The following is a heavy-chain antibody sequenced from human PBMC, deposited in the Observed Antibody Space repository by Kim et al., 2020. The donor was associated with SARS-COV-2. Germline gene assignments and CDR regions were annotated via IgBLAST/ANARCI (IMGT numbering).Heavy chain of an antibody. V-gene: IGHV3-21*01. CDR2: ISSSSSYI. Sequence: GGSLRLSCAASGFTFSSYSMNWVRQAPGKGLEWVSSISSSSSYIYYADSVKGRFTISRDNAKNSLNLQMNSLRAEDTAVYYCARDLWFGELLPHYYYYGMDVWGQGTTVTVSS. D-gene: IGHD3-10*01. CDR3: ARDLWFGELLPHYYYYGMDV. J-gene: IGHJ6*02. CDR1: GFTFSSYS.